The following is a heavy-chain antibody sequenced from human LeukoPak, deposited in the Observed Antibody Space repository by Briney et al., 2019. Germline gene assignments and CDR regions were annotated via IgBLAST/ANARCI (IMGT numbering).Heavy chain of an antibody. J-gene: IGHJ3*02. CDR1: GGSISSYY. V-gene: IGHV4-4*07. CDR3: ARGPYSYDSSGAFDI. CDR2: IYPSGST. Sequence: SETLSLTCTVSGGSISSYYWIWIRQPAGKGLEWIGRIYPSGSTNYNPSLKSRVTISVDTSKTQFSLKLSSVTAADTAVYFCARGPYSYDSSGAFDIWGQGTMVTVSS. D-gene: IGHD3-22*01.